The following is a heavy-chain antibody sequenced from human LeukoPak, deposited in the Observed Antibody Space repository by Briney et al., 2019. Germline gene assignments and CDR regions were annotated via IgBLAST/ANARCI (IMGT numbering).Heavy chain of an antibody. CDR1: GGSISSSNW. CDR3: ARVVAIQLWSSGNWFSP. CDR2: IYHSGST. V-gene: IGHV4-4*02. J-gene: IGHJ5*02. Sequence: SETLSLTCAISGGSISSSNWWSWVRQPPGKGLEWIGEIYHSGSTNYNPSLKSRVTISVDKSKNQFSLKLSSVTAADTAVYYCARVVAIQLWSSGNWFSPWGQGTLVTVSS. D-gene: IGHD5-18*01.